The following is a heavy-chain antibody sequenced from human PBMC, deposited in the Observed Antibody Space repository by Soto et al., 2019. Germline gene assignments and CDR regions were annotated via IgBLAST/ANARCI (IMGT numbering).Heavy chain of an antibody. CDR3: ARITSAFDP. J-gene: IGHJ5*02. D-gene: IGHD2-2*01. CDR2: IFYSGTT. V-gene: IGHV4-30-4*01. Sequence: SETLSLTCTVSGGSVSSGDRYWSWIRQPPGKGLECIGYIFYSGTTYYNPSLKSRVTISVDTSKNQFSLKLNSVTVADTAVYYCARITSAFDPWGQGTLVTVSS. CDR1: GGSVSSGDRY.